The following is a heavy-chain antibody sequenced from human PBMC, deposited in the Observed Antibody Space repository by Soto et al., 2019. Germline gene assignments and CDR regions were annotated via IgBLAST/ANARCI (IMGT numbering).Heavy chain of an antibody. J-gene: IGHJ1*01. CDR1: GYTFSNYG. CDR2: ISGYNGNT. Sequence: QVHLVQSGAEVKKPGASVKVSCKASGYTFSNYGISWVRQAPGQGPEWMGWISGYNGNTKYAQSGQGRGTMTTDTSTSTAYMEVRSLRSDDTAIYYCARGGSSWSAEYYQHWGQGTVVIVSP. CDR3: ARGGSSWSAEYYQH. V-gene: IGHV1-18*01. D-gene: IGHD6-13*01.